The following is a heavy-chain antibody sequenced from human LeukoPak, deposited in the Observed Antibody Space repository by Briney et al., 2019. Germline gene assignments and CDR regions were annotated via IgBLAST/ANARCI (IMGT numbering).Heavy chain of an antibody. CDR1: GGTFSSYA. CDR2: IIPIFGTA. D-gene: IGHD3-22*01. J-gene: IGHJ6*03. CDR3: ARGNYYDSSGYYVRYYYYYMDA. Sequence: SVKVSCKASGGTFSSYAISWVRQAPGQGLEWMGGIIPIFGTANYAQKFQGRVTITADESTSTAYMELSSLRSEDTAVYYCARGNYYDSSGYYVRYYYYYMDAWGKGTTVTVSS. V-gene: IGHV1-69*13.